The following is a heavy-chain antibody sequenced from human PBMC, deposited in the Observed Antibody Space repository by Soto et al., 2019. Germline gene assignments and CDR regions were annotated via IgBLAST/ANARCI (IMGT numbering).Heavy chain of an antibody. Sequence: QVQLQESGPGLVKPSQTLSLTCTVSGGSISSGGYYWSWIRQHPGKGLEWIGYIYYSGSTYYNPSLKSRVTISVDTSKHQFSLKLSSVTAADTAVYYCARVGGVLGYCSGGSCYGYFQHWGQGTLVTVSS. CDR3: ARVGGVLGYCSGGSCYGYFQH. CDR1: GGSISSGGYY. D-gene: IGHD2-15*01. CDR2: IYYSGST. V-gene: IGHV4-31*03. J-gene: IGHJ1*01.